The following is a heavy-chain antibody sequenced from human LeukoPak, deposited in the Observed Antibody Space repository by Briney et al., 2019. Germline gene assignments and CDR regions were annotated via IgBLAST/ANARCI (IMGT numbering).Heavy chain of an antibody. CDR1: GYTFTSYG. CDR3: ARVVTGYYRGDH. J-gene: IGHJ4*02. V-gene: IGHV1-18*01. D-gene: IGHD3-9*01. CDR2: ISPYNGNT. Sequence: GASVKVSCKASGYTFTSYGISWVRQAPGQWLEWMGWISPYNGNTNYAQKLRGRVTMTTDTSTSTAYMELRSLRSDDTAVYYCARVVTGYYRGDHWGQGTLVTVSS.